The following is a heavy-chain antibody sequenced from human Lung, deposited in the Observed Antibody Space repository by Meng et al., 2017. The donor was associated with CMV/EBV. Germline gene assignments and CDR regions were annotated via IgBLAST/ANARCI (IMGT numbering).Heavy chain of an antibody. Sequence: SETLSLTCIVSGGSISSGDYYWGWIRQSPGKALEWIGSVYYTGKADYSPSLKNRVTISVDRSRNQFALNLPSVTDADTDLYYCAKQGGRRVETTMVPYGEFDYWXQGNXVTVDS. D-gene: IGHD5-18*01. CDR3: AKQGGRRVETTMVPYGEFDY. CDR2: VYYTGKA. J-gene: IGHJ4*02. V-gene: IGHV4-39*01. CDR1: GGSISSGDYY.